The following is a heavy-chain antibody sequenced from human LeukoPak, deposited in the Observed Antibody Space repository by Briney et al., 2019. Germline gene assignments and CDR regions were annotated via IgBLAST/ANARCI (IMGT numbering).Heavy chain of an antibody. V-gene: IGHV4-4*07. J-gene: IGHJ3*02. CDR1: GGSISSYY. CDR3: ARASVPNRRGSSWYGDAFDI. CDR2: IYTSGST. Sequence: SETLSLTCTVSGGSISSYYWSWIRQPAGKGLEWIGHIYTSGSTNYNPSLKSRVTMSVDTSKNQFSLKLSSVTAADTAVYYCARASVPNRRGSSWYGDAFDIWGQGTMVTVSS. D-gene: IGHD6-13*01.